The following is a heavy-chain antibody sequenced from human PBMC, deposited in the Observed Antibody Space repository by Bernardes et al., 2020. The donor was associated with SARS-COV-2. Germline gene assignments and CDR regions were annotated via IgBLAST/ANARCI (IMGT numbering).Heavy chain of an antibody. CDR1: GFSLSTSGVG. D-gene: IGHD4-17*01. Sequence: SGPTLAKPTQTLTLTCTFSGFSLSTSGVGVGWIRQPPGKALEWLALIYRDDDKRYSPSLKSRPTITKDTSKNQVVPTMTNTDPVDTATYYCAHRRLGLYYYGMDVWGQGTTVTVSS. J-gene: IGHJ6*02. CDR3: AHRRLGLYYYGMDV. V-gene: IGHV2-5*02. CDR2: IYRDDDK.